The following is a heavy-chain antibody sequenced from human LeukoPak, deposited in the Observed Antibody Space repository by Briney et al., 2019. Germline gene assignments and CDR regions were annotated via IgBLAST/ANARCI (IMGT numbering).Heavy chain of an antibody. D-gene: IGHD3-22*01. J-gene: IGHJ3*02. CDR2: INPSGGST. Sequence: ASVKVSCKASGYTFTSYYMHWVRQAPGQGLEWMGIINPSGGSTSYAQKFQGRVTMTRDTSTSTVYMELSSLRSEDTAVYYCARAWYYYDSGGYYYDAFDIWGQGTMVTVSS. CDR1: GYTFTSYY. CDR3: ARAWYYYDSGGYYYDAFDI. V-gene: IGHV1-46*01.